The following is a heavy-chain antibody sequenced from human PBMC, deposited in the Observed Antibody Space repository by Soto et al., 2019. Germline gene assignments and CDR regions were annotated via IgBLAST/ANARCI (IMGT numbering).Heavy chain of an antibody. CDR1: GDSISSGGYS. CDR2: IYHSGST. J-gene: IGHJ4*02. Sequence: LSLTCAVSGDSISSGGYSWSWIRQPPGKGLEWIGFIYHSGSTYYNPSLKSRVTISVDRSKNQFSLKPTSVTAADTAIYYCARGDTVITPFDYWGQGTLVTVSS. D-gene: IGHD5-18*01. V-gene: IGHV4-30-2*01. CDR3: ARGDTVITPFDY.